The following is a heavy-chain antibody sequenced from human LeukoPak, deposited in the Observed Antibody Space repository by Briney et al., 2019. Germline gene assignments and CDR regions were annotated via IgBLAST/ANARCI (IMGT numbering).Heavy chain of an antibody. J-gene: IGHJ5*02. D-gene: IGHD3-22*01. CDR1: GGTFSSYA. CDR3: ATYYYDSSGYYYPNWFDP. Sequence: GSSVKVSCKASGGTFSSYAISCVRQAPGQGLEWMGRIIPIFGTANYAQKFQGRVTITTDESTSTAYMELSSLRSEDTAVYYCATYYYDSSGYYYPNWFDPWGQGTLVTVSS. CDR2: IIPIFGTA. V-gene: IGHV1-69*05.